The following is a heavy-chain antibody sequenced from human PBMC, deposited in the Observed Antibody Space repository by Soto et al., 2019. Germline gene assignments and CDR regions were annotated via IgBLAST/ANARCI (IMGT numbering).Heavy chain of an antibody. CDR2: INQVGTGK. CDR1: GFAFSNSW. CDR3: ALDYGD. Sequence: EVQLVESGGGLVQAGGALRLSCAPSGFAFSNSWMSWVRQSPARGLEWVANINQVGTGKGYLDSVKGRFTVSRDNAKNSLYLQMNSLRAEDTALYYCALDYGDWGRGTLVTVSS. D-gene: IGHD3-16*01. V-gene: IGHV3-7*01. J-gene: IGHJ4*02.